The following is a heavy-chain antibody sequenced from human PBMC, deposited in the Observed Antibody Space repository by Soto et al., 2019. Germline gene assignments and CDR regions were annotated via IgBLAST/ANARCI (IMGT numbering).Heavy chain of an antibody. CDR1: CGSVSSGRYY. Sequence: QVQLQESGPGLVKPSETLSLTCTVSCGSVSSGRYYWSWIRQHPVKGLEWIGYIYYSGSTNYNPSLKIRVTISVDTSKNQFSLKLSSVTAADTAVYDCARRGGYYPFDYWGQGTLVTVSS. J-gene: IGHJ4*02. V-gene: IGHV4-61*01. D-gene: IGHD3-22*01. CDR3: ARRGGYYPFDY. CDR2: IYYSGST.